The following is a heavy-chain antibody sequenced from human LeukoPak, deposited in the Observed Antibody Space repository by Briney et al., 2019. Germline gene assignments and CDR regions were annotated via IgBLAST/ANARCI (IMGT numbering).Heavy chain of an antibody. Sequence: GGSLRLSCAASGFTFSSYGMHWVRQAPGKGLEWVAVIWYDGSNKYYADSVKGRFTISRDNSKNTLYLQMNSLRAEDTAVYYCAKSIESEIYDYGSGSYLDYWGQGTLVTVSS. D-gene: IGHD3-10*01. CDR3: AKSIESEIYDYGSGSYLDY. J-gene: IGHJ4*02. V-gene: IGHV3-33*06. CDR1: GFTFSSYG. CDR2: IWYDGSNK.